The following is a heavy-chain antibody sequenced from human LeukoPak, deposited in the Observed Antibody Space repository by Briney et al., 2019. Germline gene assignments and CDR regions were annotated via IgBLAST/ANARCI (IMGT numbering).Heavy chain of an antibody. V-gene: IGHV1-3*01. CDR2: INAGNGNT. CDR3: AGPETTVTTLCAFDI. Sequence: ASVKVSCKASGYTFTSYAMHWVRQAPGQRLEWMGWINAGNGNTKYSQKFQGRVTITRDTSASTAYMELSSLRSEDTAVYYCAGPETTVTTLCAFDIWGQGTMVTVSS. CDR1: GYTFTSYA. J-gene: IGHJ3*02. D-gene: IGHD4-17*01.